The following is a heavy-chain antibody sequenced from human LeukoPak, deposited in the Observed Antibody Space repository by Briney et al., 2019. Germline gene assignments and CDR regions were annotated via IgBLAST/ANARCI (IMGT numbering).Heavy chain of an antibody. CDR1: DGSIRTYY. J-gene: IGHJ4*02. D-gene: IGHD5-18*01. CDR3: ARAGGGYRYGYDY. V-gene: IGHV4-59*01. Sequence: SETLSLTCTVPDGSIRTYYWSWIRQPPGKGLERVGHIYISESSTTDYNPSLKSRVTISVDTSKNQVSLKLSSVTAADTAVYYCARAGGGYRYGYDYWGQGTLVAVSS. CDR2: IYISESSTT.